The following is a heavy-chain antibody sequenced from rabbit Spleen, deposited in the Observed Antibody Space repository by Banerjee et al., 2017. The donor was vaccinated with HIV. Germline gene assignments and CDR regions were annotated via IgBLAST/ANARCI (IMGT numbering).Heavy chain of an antibody. CDR3: ARKYPVSSGGYYNL. D-gene: IGHD1-1*01. CDR2: IYGGSSGDT. V-gene: IGHV1S45*01. J-gene: IGHJ4*01. CDR1: GFSFSSSYY. Sequence: QEQLVESGGGLVQPEGSLTLTCTASGFSFSSSYYMCWVRQAPGKGLEWIACIYGGSSGDTYYANWAKGRFTISKTSSTTVTLQMTSLTAADTATYFCARKYPVSSGGYYNLWGPGTLVTVS.